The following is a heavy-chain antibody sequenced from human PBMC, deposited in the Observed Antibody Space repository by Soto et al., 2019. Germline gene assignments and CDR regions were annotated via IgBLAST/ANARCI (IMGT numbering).Heavy chain of an antibody. CDR1: GFTFSNYA. Sequence: EVQLLESGGGLVQPGGSLRLSCAASGFTFSNYAMSWVRQAPGKGLEWVSSLSGSGGSTYYADSVKDRFTISRDNSKNTLYLQMNSLSAEDTALYYCAKSLHPYYYGSGCNWFDPWGQGTLVTVS. CDR2: LSGSGGST. CDR3: AKSLHPYYYGSGCNWFDP. J-gene: IGHJ5*02. D-gene: IGHD3-10*01. V-gene: IGHV3-23*01.